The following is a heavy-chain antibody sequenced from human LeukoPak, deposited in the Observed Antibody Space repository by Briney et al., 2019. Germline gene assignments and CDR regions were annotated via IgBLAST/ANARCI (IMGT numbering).Heavy chain of an antibody. D-gene: IGHD5-18*01. CDR1: GYTFTSYA. CDR2: ITPGGGT. CDR3: ARGGTAMVTPADY. J-gene: IGHJ4*02. V-gene: IGHV1-2*02. Sequence: ASVKVSCKASGYTFTSYAIHWVRQAPGQGLEWMGWITPGGGTNYPQKFQGRVAITWDTSITTAYMDLSRLTSDDTAVYYCARGGTAMVTPADYWGQGTLVTVSS.